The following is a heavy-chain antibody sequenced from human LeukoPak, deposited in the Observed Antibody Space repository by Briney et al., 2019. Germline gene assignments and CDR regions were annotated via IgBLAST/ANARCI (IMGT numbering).Heavy chain of an antibody. Sequence: GGSLRLSCEASGLTFSNSLMHWVRQIPGKGLVWVSRMYGDMRDISYADSVKGRFTISRDNAKNTVYLQMNSLRGEDTAVYYCARDLGLRGSTWGQGTLVTVSS. J-gene: IGHJ5*02. CDR1: GLTFSNSL. D-gene: IGHD5-12*01. CDR3: ARDLGLRGST. V-gene: IGHV3-74*01. CDR2: MYGDMRDI.